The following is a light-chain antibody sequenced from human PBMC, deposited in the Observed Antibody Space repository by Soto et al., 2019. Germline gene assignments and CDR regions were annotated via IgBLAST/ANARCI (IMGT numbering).Light chain of an antibody. J-gene: IGLJ1*01. Sequence: QSVLTQPASVSGSPGQSITISCTGTSSDVGGYNYVSWYQQRPGKAPKFMIYEVTNRPSGVSNRFSGSKSGNTASQTISGLQAEDEADYYCASYTSRGTRVFGTGTKLTVL. CDR3: ASYTSRGTRV. CDR2: EVT. CDR1: SSDVGGYNY. V-gene: IGLV2-14*01.